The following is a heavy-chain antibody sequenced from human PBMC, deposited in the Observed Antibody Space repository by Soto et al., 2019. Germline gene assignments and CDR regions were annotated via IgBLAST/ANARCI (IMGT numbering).Heavy chain of an antibody. D-gene: IGHD3-22*01. V-gene: IGHV4-34*01. CDR1: GGSLRDYS. CDR3: ARGSHKLHSYDSSGFYHYVDY. J-gene: IGHJ4*02. Sequence: SETLSLTCAVYGGSLRDYSWTWIRQPPGKGLEWIGEINDSGSTNYTPSLERRVTISRDTSKNRFSLKLSSVTAADTAVYYCARGSHKLHSYDSSGFYHYVDYWGQGSLVTVPS. CDR2: INDSGST.